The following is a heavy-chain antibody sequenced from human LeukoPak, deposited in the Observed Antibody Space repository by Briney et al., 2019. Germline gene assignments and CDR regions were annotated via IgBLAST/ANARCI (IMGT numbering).Heavy chain of an antibody. V-gene: IGHV4-59*08. CDR2: IYHSGST. Sequence: SETLSLTCTVSGGSISSYYWSWIRQPPGKGLEWIGYIYHSGSTNYNPSLKSRVTISVDTSKNQFSLKLSSVTAADTAVYYCARRGYYDSSGAFDYWGQGTLVTVSS. CDR1: GGSISSYY. D-gene: IGHD3-22*01. CDR3: ARRGYYDSSGAFDY. J-gene: IGHJ4*02.